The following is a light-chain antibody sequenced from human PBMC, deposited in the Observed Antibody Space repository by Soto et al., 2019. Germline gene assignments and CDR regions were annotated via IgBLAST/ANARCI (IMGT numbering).Light chain of an antibody. Sequence: DIVMTQTPLSSPVTLGQPASISCRSSQGLVHSNGNTYLTWLQQRPGHPPRILIYTISSRVSGVPDRFIGSGAGTDFTLKISRVEAEDVGVYYCMQATEPPWTFGQGTKVEIK. CDR3: MQATEPPWT. V-gene: IGKV2-24*01. CDR1: QGLVHSNGNTY. CDR2: TIS. J-gene: IGKJ1*01.